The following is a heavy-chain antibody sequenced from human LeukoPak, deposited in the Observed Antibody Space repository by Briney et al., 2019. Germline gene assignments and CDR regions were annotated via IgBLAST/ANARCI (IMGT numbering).Heavy chain of an antibody. V-gene: IGHV3-30*02. Sequence: PGGSLRLSCAASGFTFSSYGMHWVRQAPGKGLEWVAFIRYDGSNKYYADSVKGRFTISRDNSKSTLYLQMNSLRAEDTAVYYCAKGPEDVYCSSTSCYRNWFDPWGQGTLVTVSS. CDR3: AKGPEDVYCSSTSCYRNWFDP. CDR1: GFTFSSYG. J-gene: IGHJ5*02. D-gene: IGHD2-2*01. CDR2: IRYDGSNK.